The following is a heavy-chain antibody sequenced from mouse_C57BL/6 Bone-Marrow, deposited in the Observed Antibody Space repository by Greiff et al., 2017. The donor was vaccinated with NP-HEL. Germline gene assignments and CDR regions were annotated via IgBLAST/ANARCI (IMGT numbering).Heavy chain of an antibody. CDR2: IHPNSGST. CDR3: ARGNYSNYEDFDV. CDR1: GYTFTSYW. V-gene: IGHV1-64*01. Sequence: QVQLQQPGAELVMPGASVKLSCKASGYTFTSYWMHWVKQRPGQGLEWIGMIHPNSGSTNYNEKFKSKATLTVDKSSSTAYMQLSSLTSEDSAVYYCARGNYSNYEDFDVWGTGTTVTVSS. J-gene: IGHJ1*03. D-gene: IGHD2-5*01.